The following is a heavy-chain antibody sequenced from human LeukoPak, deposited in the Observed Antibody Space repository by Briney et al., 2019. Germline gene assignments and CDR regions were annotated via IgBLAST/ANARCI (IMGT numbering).Heavy chain of an antibody. J-gene: IGHJ5*02. V-gene: IGHV1-8*03. CDR3: ARGQYSSSWYPFDT. CDR2: MNPNSGNT. D-gene: IGHD6-13*01. Sequence: ASVKVSCKTSGHTFSTYDINWVRQASGQGLEWMGWMNPNSGNTHYAQKFQGRVTITRNTSISTAYMELSSLRSEDTAVYFCARGQYSSSWYPFDTWGQGTLVTVSS. CDR1: GHTFSTYD.